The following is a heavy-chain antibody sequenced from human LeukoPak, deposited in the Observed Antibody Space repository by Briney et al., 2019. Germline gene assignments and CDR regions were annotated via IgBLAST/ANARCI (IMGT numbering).Heavy chain of an antibody. CDR2: IKSKTDGGTT. D-gene: IGHD3-10*01. Sequence: RGSLRLSSAASGFTFSNAWMSWVRQAPGKGLEWVGRIKSKTDGGTTDYAAPVKGRFTISRDDSKNTLYLQMNSLKTEDTAVYYCTTGLHYYGSGSYRDYWGQGTLVTVSS. J-gene: IGHJ4*02. CDR1: GFTFSNAW. V-gene: IGHV3-15*01. CDR3: TTGLHYYGSGSYRDY.